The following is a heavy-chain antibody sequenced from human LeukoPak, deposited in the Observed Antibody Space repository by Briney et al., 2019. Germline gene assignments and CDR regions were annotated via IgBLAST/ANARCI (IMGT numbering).Heavy chain of an antibody. Sequence: PGGSLRLSCAASGFTFSSYWMHWVRQAPGKGLVWVSRVNTDGRTTTYADSVKGRFTISRDNAKNTLFLQINSLRVEDTAVYYCSKDLSGAHDYWGQGTVVTVSS. CDR3: SKDLSGAHDY. CDR2: VNTDGRTT. V-gene: IGHV3-74*01. J-gene: IGHJ4*02. CDR1: GFTFSSYW. D-gene: IGHD4-17*01.